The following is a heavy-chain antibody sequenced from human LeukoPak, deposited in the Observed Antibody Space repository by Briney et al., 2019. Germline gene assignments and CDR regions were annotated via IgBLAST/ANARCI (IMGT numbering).Heavy chain of an antibody. V-gene: IGHV3-30*03. D-gene: IGHD1/OR15-1a*01. CDR2: ISYGGSNK. CDR1: GFTFSSYG. J-gene: IGHJ4*02. Sequence: GRSLRLSCAASGFTFSSYGMHWVRQAPGKGLEWVAVISYGGSNKYYADSVKGRFTISRDNSKNTLYLQMNSLRAEDTAVYYCATSQENNFDYWGQGTLVTVSS. CDR3: ATSQENNFDY.